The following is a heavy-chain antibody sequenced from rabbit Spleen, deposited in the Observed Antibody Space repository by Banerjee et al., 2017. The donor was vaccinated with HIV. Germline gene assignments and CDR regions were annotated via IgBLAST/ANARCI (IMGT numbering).Heavy chain of an antibody. Sequence: QSLEVSGGDLVKPGASLTLTCTASGFSFSSNVYMCWVRQAPGKGLEWIACIYISSGSTYYASWAKGRFTISKTSSTTVTLQMTSLTAADTATYFCARSGYVGWGGDGDLTGNKLWGPGTLVPVS. CDR2: IYISSGST. CDR1: GFSFSSNVY. D-gene: IGHD4-1*01. J-gene: IGHJ6*01. V-gene: IGHV1S40*01. CDR3: ARSGYVGWGGDGDLTGNKL.